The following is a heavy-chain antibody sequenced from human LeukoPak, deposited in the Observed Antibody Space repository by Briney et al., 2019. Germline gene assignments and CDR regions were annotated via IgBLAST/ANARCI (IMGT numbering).Heavy chain of an antibody. CDR2: ISYDGSNK. Sequence: PGGSLRLSCAASGFTFSSYGMHWVRQAPGKGLEWVAVISYDGSNKYYADSVKGRFTIFRDNSKNTLYLQMNSLRAEDTAVYYCAKSGGGMATIYFDYWGQGTLVTVSS. CDR1: GFTFSSYG. V-gene: IGHV3-30*18. CDR3: AKSGGGMATIYFDY. J-gene: IGHJ4*02. D-gene: IGHD5-24*01.